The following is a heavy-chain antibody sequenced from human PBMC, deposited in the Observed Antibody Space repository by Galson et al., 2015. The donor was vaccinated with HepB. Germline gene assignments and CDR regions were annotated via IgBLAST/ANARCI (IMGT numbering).Heavy chain of an antibody. J-gene: IGHJ3*02. CDR1: GYTFTSYG. Sequence: SVKVSCKASGYTFTSYGISWVRQAPGQGLEWMGWISAYNGNTNYAQKLQGRVTMTTDTSMSTAYMELRSLRSDDTAVYYCARSGFRGSYLYGDAFDIWGQGTMVTVSS. CDR2: ISAYNGNT. D-gene: IGHD1-26*01. V-gene: IGHV1-18*04. CDR3: ARSGFRGSYLYGDAFDI.